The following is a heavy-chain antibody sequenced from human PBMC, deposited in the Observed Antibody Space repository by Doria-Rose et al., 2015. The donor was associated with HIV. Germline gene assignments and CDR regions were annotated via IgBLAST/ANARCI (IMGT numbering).Heavy chain of an antibody. CDR2: IFSDDNR. V-gene: IGHV2-26*01. D-gene: IGHD6-13*01. Sequence: SGPVLVKPTETLTLTCTVSGVSLSSPGMGVSLIRQPPGKALEWLANIFSDDNRSYKPSLKSRLTISRGTSKSQVVLTMTDMDPVDTATYYCARIKSSRWYHKYYFDFWGQGTLVIVSA. CDR1: GVSLSSPGMG. CDR3: ARIKSSRWYHKYYFDF. J-gene: IGHJ4*02.